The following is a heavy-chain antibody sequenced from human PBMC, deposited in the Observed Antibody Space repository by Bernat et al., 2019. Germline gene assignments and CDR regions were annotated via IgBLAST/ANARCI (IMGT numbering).Heavy chain of an antibody. Sequence: EVQMLESGGGLAQPGGSLRLSCAASGFTFSSYAMSWVRQAPGKGLEWVSAISGSGSTTYYAESVKGRFTISRDYSKNTLYLQMNSLRAEDTAVYYCAKDGWLRLTRDVYFDYWGQGTLVTVSS. CDR1: GFTFSSYA. V-gene: IGHV3-23*01. J-gene: IGHJ4*02. D-gene: IGHD5-12*01. CDR3: AKDGWLRLTRDVYFDY. CDR2: ISGSGSTT.